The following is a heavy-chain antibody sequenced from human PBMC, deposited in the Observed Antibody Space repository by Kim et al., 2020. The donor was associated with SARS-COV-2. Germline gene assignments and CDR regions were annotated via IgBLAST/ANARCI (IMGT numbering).Heavy chain of an antibody. D-gene: IGHD2-15*01. Sequence: IYYADSVKGRFTISRDNAMNSLYLQMNSLSVEDTAVYYCARVSDSWSVRWGQGTLVTVSS. J-gene: IGHJ4*02. CDR3: ARVSDSWSVR. CDR2: I. V-gene: IGHV3-11*01.